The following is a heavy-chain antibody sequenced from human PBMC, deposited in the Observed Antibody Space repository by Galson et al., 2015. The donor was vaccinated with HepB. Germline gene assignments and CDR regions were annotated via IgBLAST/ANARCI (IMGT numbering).Heavy chain of an antibody. J-gene: IGHJ4*02. CDR3: GTGRYDLWSGYYRGDFFDH. Sequence: SLRLSCAASGFTFSYAWMSWVRQAPGKGLEWVGRIKSNCDGGTTDYAAPVKGRFIISRDDSQNTLSLHMNSLEIEDTAVYYCGTGRYDLWSGYYRGDFFDHWGQGTLVTVSS. D-gene: IGHD3-3*01. V-gene: IGHV3-15*01. CDR1: GFTFSYAW. CDR2: IKSNCDGGTT.